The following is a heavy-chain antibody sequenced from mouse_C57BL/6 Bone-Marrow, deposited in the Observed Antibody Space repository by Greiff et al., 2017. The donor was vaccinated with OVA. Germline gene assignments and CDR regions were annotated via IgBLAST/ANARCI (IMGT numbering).Heavy chain of an antibody. Sequence: QVQLQQSGAELMKPGASVKLSCKATGYTFTGYWIEWVKQRPGHGLEWIGEILPGSGSTNYNEKFKGKATFTAATSSNTAYMHLSSLTTEDSAIYYCARPRDYSDWYYDVWGTGTTVTVSS. CDR1: GYTFTGYW. CDR3: ARPRDYSDWYYDV. J-gene: IGHJ1*03. V-gene: IGHV1-9*01. CDR2: ILPGSGST. D-gene: IGHD2-12*01.